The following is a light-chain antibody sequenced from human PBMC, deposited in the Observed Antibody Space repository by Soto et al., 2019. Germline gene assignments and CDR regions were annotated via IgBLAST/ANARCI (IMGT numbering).Light chain of an antibody. CDR3: QQYNTYPWT. J-gene: IGKJ1*01. CDR2: KAS. CDR1: QGVSTW. Sequence: DIQMTQSPSSLSASVGDRVTITCRASQGVSTWLAWYQQKPGEAPKLLISKASSLESGVPSRFSGSGSGTEFTLTISSLQPDDFATYYCQQYNTYPWTFGQGTKVDIK. V-gene: IGKV1-5*03.